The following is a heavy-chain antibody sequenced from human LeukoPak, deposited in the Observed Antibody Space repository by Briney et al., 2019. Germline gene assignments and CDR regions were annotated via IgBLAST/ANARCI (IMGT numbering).Heavy chain of an antibody. CDR2: ISSTSTYI. CDR1: GFTFSSFT. D-gene: IGHD4-17*01. V-gene: IGHV3-21*01. Sequence: NAGGSLRLSCAASGFTFSSFTMNWVRQAPGKGLEWVSSISSTSTYIHYADSVKGRFTISRDNAKNSLYLQMNSLRAEDTAVYYCARFDYAAYLAFDYWGQGTLVTVSS. CDR3: ARFDYAAYLAFDY. J-gene: IGHJ4*02.